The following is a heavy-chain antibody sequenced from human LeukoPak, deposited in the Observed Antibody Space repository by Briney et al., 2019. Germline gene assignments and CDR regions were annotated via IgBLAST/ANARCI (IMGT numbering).Heavy chain of an antibody. CDR1: GFTFSSYG. J-gene: IGHJ5*02. V-gene: IGHV3-7*01. CDR2: IKQDGSEK. D-gene: IGHD2-15*01. Sequence: GGSLRLSCAASGFTFSSYGMHWVRQAPGKGLEWVANIKQDGSEKYYVDSVKGRFAISRDNAKNSLYLQMNSLRAEDTAVYYCARAPIGWFDPWGQGTLVTVSS. CDR3: ARAPIGWFDP.